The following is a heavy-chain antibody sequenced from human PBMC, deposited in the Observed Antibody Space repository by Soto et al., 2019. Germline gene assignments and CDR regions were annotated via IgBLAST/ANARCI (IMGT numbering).Heavy chain of an antibody. V-gene: IGHV2-5*01. CDR3: AHRPDGSHFDY. Sequence: QITLKESGPTLVKPTQTLTLTCTFSGFSLTTTGLGVGWIRQPPGKTLEWLASIYWYDFQRYSPSLKSRLTITKDTSKIHVVLTMTNMDPADTATYYCAHRPDGSHFDYWGQGILVTVSS. J-gene: IGHJ4*02. D-gene: IGHD6-25*01. CDR2: IYWYDFQ. CDR1: GFSLTTTGLG.